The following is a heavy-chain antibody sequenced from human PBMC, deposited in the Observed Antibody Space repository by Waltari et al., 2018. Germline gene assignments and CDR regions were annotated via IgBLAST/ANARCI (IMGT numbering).Heavy chain of an antibody. J-gene: IGHJ5*02. D-gene: IGHD3-10*01. Sequence: EVQLLESGGGLVQPGGSLRLSCAASGFTFSIFAMRWVRQAPGKGLEGVSSIRDRGGITDFADSVKGRFTIYRDNYNNTLYLQMNSLRGEDTAVYYCAKDLGRYEVRGISTWGQGALVTVSS. V-gene: IGHV3-23*01. CDR3: AKDLGRYEVRGIST. CDR1: GFTFSIFA. CDR2: IRDRGGIT.